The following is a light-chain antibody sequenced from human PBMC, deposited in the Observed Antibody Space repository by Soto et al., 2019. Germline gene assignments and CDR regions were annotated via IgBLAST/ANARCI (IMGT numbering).Light chain of an antibody. CDR1: SSDVGSYNL. Sequence: QSALTQPASVSGSPGQSITISCTGTSSDVGSYNLVSWYQQHPGKAPKLMIYEGSKRPSGVSNRFSGSKSGNTASLTISGIQAEDEADYYCCSYACSSTWVFGGGTKVTVL. V-gene: IGLV2-23*01. J-gene: IGLJ3*02. CDR2: EGS. CDR3: CSYACSSTWV.